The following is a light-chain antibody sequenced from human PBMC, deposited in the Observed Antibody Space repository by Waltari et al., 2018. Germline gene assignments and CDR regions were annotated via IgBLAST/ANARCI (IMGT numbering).Light chain of an antibody. V-gene: IGKV2-28*01. CDR3: MQALQSPPT. J-gene: IGKJ2*01. Sequence: DIVMTQSPLSLPVTPGEPASISCRSSQSLLHSDGNHYLDWYLQKPGQSPPSLCYAHSKRASGVPDRFSGSGSGTDFTLKISRVEAEDVGVYYCMQALQSPPTFGQGTKLEIK. CDR1: QSLLHSDGNHY. CDR2: AHS.